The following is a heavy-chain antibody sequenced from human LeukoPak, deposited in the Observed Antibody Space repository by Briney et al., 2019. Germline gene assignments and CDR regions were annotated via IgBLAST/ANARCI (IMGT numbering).Heavy chain of an antibody. CDR2: IYHSGST. Sequence: SETPSLTCAVSGYSISSGYYWGWIRQPPGKGLEWIGSIYHSGSTYYNPSLKSRVTISVDTSKNQFSLKLSSVTAADTAVYYCARDRLAAAGFDYWGQGTLVTVSS. J-gene: IGHJ4*02. CDR3: ARDRLAAAGFDY. CDR1: GYSISSGYY. V-gene: IGHV4-38-2*02. D-gene: IGHD6-13*01.